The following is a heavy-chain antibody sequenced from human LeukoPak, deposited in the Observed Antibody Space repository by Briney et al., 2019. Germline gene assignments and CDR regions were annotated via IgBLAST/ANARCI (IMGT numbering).Heavy chain of an antibody. V-gene: IGHV4-59*01. J-gene: IGHJ4*02. D-gene: IGHD2-15*01. CDR1: GGSISGYY. CDR2: IYSSGGT. CDR3: ARDFCSGGSCYSYFHY. Sequence: SETLSLTCSVSGGSISGYYWSWIRQPPGKGLEWIGYIYSSGGTNYNPSLKSRVTISLDTSKNQFSLRLSSVTAADTAVYYCARDFCSGGSCYSYFHYWGQGTVVTVSS.